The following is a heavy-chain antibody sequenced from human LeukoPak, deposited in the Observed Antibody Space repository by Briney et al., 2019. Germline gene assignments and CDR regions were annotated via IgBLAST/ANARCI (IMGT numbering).Heavy chain of an antibody. J-gene: IGHJ4*02. CDR2: ISSSSGYI. Sequence: GGPLRLSCAASGFTFSSYSMNWVRQAPGKGLEWVSSISSSSGYIYYADSVKGRFTISKDNAKNSLYLQMNSLRAEDTAVYYCARSRIVGATRHFDYWGQGTLVTVSS. CDR3: ARSRIVGATRHFDY. CDR1: GFTFSSYS. D-gene: IGHD1-26*01. V-gene: IGHV3-21*01.